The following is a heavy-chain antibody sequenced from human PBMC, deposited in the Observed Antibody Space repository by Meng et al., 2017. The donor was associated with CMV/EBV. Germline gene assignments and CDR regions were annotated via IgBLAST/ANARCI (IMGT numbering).Heavy chain of an antibody. D-gene: IGHD3-10*01. CDR1: GGSISSSSYY. V-gene: IGHV4-39*07. J-gene: IGHJ4*02. CDR2: IYYSGST. CDR3: VTWLWFGELSGYYFDY. Sequence: QAPLREWGPGLGNPSETLSLTCTVLGGSISSSSYYWGWIRQPPGKGLEWIGSIYYSGSTYYNPSLKSRVTISVDTSKNQFSLKLSSVTAADTAVYYCVTWLWFGELSGYYFDYWGQGTLVTVSS.